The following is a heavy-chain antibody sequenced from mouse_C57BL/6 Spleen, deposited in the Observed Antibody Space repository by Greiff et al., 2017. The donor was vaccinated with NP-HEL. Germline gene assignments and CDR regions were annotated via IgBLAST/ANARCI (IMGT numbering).Heavy chain of an antibody. V-gene: IGHV5-17*01. CDR3: ARRDAFAY. J-gene: IGHJ3*01. CDR1: GFTFSDYG. D-gene: IGHD3-3*01. Sequence: EVKLMESGGGLVKPGGSLKLSCAASGFTFSDYGMHWVRQTPVKGLEWVAYISSGSSTIYYADTVKGRFTISRDNAKNTLFLQMTSLRSEDTAMYYCARRDAFAYWGQGTLVTVSA. CDR2: ISSGSSTI.